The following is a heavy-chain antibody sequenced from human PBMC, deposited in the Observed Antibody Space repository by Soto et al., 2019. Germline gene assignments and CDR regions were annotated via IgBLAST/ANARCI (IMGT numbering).Heavy chain of an antibody. CDR2: IYPGDSDT. CDR3: ALVYYYHGMDV. Sequence: GESLNISCEGSGYSFSSYWIGWVRQMPGKGLEWMGTIYPGDSDTRYSPSFQGQVTISADKSISTAYLQWSSLKASDTAMYYRALVYYYHGMDVWGQGTTVTVSS. CDR1: GYSFSSYW. J-gene: IGHJ6*02. V-gene: IGHV5-51*01.